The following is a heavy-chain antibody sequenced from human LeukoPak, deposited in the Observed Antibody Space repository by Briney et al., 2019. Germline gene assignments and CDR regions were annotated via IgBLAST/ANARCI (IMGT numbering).Heavy chain of an antibody. D-gene: IGHD4/OR15-4a*01. CDR2: MNPNSGNT. CDR1: GYTFTSYD. Sequence: GASVKASCKASGYTFTSYDINWVRQATGQGLEWMGWMNPNSGNTGYAQKFQGRVTMTRNTSISTAYMELSSLRSEDTAVYYCARGRLTGGWFDPWGQGTLVTVSS. CDR3: ARGRLTGGWFDP. V-gene: IGHV1-8*01. J-gene: IGHJ5*02.